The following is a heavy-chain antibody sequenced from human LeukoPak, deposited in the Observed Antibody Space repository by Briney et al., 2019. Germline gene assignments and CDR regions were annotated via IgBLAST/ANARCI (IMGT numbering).Heavy chain of an antibody. Sequence: GGSLTLSCAASGFGFSNFWMHWVRQAPGMGLVWVSRIKTDGTTTVYADSVKGRFTIPRDDAKNMLYLQMKSLRAEDTAVYFCAREADPSVYASSSPDYWGQGTPVTVSS. CDR1: GFGFSNFW. D-gene: IGHD5/OR15-5a*01. J-gene: IGHJ4*01. V-gene: IGHV3-74*01. CDR3: AREADPSVYASSSPDY. CDR2: IKTDGTTT.